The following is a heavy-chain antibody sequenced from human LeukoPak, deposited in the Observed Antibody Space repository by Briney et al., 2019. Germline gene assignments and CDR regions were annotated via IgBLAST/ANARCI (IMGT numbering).Heavy chain of an antibody. Sequence: GGSLRLSCVGSGFTLRSHAMSWVRQAPEKGLEFVSGIYENGGTTYYADSVKGRFSISRDNSKNTLYLQMNSLRAEGTAVYYCAKGSYYDSSGSFYFDYWGQGTLVTVSS. V-gene: IGHV3-23*01. CDR1: GFTLRSHA. J-gene: IGHJ4*02. CDR3: AKGSYYDSSGSFYFDY. CDR2: IYENGGTT. D-gene: IGHD3-22*01.